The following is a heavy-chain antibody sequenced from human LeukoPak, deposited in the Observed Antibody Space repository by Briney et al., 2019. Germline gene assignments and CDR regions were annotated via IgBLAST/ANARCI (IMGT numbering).Heavy chain of an antibody. CDR3: ARTMVRRHSSTTTVCTSGAKGFYYDMDV. D-gene: IGHD3-10*01. CDR2: ISSSISYI. V-gene: IGHV3-21*01. CDR1: GFTFSSYG. J-gene: IGHJ6*02. Sequence: GRSLRLSCAASGFTFSSYGMHWVRQAPGEGLEWVSSISSSISYIYYADSVKGRFTIFRDNAKSSLYLQLNSLRAEDTAVYYCARTMVRRHSSTTTVCTSGAKGFYYDMDVWGQGTTVTVSS.